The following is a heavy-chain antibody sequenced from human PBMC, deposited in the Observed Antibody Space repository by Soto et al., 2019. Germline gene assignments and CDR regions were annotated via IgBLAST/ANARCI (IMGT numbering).Heavy chain of an antibody. Sequence: GGSLRLSCAASGFTFDDYAMHWVRQAPGKGLEWVSTISWNSGSIAYADSVKGRFTISRDNPKNSLYLQMNSLRPDDTALYYCAKDRRSNTYYFDYWGQGTLVTVSS. CDR1: GFTFDDYA. CDR3: AKDRRSNTYYFDY. V-gene: IGHV3-9*01. D-gene: IGHD3-16*01. CDR2: ISWNSGSI. J-gene: IGHJ4*02.